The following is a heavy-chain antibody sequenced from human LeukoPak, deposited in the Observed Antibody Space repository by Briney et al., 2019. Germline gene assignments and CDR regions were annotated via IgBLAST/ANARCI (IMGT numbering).Heavy chain of an antibody. J-gene: IGHJ5*02. Sequence: ASVKVSCKASGYTFTGYYMHWVRQAPGQGLEWMGWINPNSGGTNYAQKFQGRVTMTRDTSISTAYMELSRLRSDDTAVYYCARGSGYYGSGSYPSWGQGTLVTVSS. CDR2: INPNSGGT. CDR1: GYTFTGYY. D-gene: IGHD3-10*01. V-gene: IGHV1-2*02. CDR3: ARGSGYYGSGSYPS.